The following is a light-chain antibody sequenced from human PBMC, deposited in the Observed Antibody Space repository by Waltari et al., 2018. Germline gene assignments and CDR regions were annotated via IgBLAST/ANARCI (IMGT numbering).Light chain of an antibody. CDR1: QSVSSSY. J-gene: IGKJ2*03. CDR2: GAS. CDR3: QQYGNSRGS. Sequence: EIVLTQSPGTLSLSPGEGATLSCRASQSVSSSYLAWSQQKPGQAPRLLIYGASNRATDIPDRFTGSGSGTDFTLTINRLEPEDFAVYYCQQYGNSRGSFGQGTKLEIK. V-gene: IGKV3-20*01.